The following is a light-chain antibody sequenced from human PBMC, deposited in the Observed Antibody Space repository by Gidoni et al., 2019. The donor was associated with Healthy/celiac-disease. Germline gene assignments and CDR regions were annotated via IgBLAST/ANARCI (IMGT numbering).Light chain of an antibody. CDR3: QQYGSSPPRYT. Sequence: APRLLIYGASSRATGIPDRFSGSGSVTDFTLTISRLEPEDFAVYYCQQYGSSPPRYTFGQGTKLEIK. V-gene: IGKV3-20*01. J-gene: IGKJ2*01. CDR2: GAS.